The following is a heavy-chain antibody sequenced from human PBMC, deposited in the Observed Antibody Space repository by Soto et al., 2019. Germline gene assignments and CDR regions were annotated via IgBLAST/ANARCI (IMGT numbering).Heavy chain of an antibody. CDR1: GGSFSGYY. Sequence: PSETLSLTCAVYGGSFSGYYWSWIRQPPGKGLEWIGEINHSGSTNYNPSLKSRVTISVDTSKNQFLLKLSSVTAADTAVYYSERVLMEVDYYDSSGYYRTLFDYRGQGTIVTVSS. V-gene: IGHV4-34*01. J-gene: IGHJ4*02. CDR3: ERVLMEVDYYDSSGYYRTLFDY. D-gene: IGHD3-22*01. CDR2: INHSGST.